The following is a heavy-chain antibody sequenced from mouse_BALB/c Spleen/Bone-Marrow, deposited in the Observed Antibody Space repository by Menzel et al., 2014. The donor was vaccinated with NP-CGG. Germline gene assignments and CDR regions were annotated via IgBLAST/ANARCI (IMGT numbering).Heavy chain of an antibody. V-gene: IGHV3-6*02. Sequence: VQLKESGPGLVKPSQSLSLTCSVTGYSITSGYYWNWIRQFPGNKLEWMGYISYDGSNKNNPSLKNRISITRDTSKNQFFLKLNSVTTEDTATYYCARPYYRYQGFAYWGQGTLVTVSA. CDR3: ARPYYRYQGFAY. CDR2: ISYDGSN. J-gene: IGHJ3*01. CDR1: GYSITSGYY. D-gene: IGHD2-14*01.